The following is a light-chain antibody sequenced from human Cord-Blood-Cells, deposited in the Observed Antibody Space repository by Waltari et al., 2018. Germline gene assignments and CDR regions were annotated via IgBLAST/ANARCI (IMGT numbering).Light chain of an antibody. Sequence: QSVLTPPPSVSGAPGQRVTIPCTGRSSNIGAGYDVHWYQQLPGTAPKLLIYGNSNRPSGVPDRFSGSKSGTSASLAITGLQAEDEADYYCQSYDSSLSGWVFGGGTKLTVL. CDR1: SSNIGAGYD. J-gene: IGLJ3*02. CDR3: QSYDSSLSGWV. CDR2: GNS. V-gene: IGLV1-40*01.